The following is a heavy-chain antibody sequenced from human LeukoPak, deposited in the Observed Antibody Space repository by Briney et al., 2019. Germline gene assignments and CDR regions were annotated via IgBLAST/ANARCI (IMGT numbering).Heavy chain of an antibody. CDR2: ISTNSSYI. CDR1: GFTFITYS. D-gene: IGHD6-13*01. Sequence: PGGSLRLSCAASGFTFITYSINWVRQAPGKGLEWVSSISTNSSYIYYADSVKGRFTISRDNAKNSLYLQMNSLRAEDTAVYYCARLRDHSSSWYLGEHYFDYWGQGTLVTVSS. J-gene: IGHJ4*02. CDR3: ARLRDHSSSWYLGEHYFDY. V-gene: IGHV3-21*01.